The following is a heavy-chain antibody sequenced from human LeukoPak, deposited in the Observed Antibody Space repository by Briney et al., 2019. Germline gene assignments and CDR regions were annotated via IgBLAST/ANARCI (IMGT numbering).Heavy chain of an antibody. CDR2: ISSSSSTI. CDR3: ARDRGSSSWYYYYGMDV. Sequence: GGSLRLSCAASGFTFSSYSMNWVRQAPGKGLEWVSYISSSSSTIYYADSVKGRFTISRDNAKNSLYLQMNSLRAKDTAVYYCARDRGSSSWYYYYGMDVWGQGTTVTVSS. V-gene: IGHV3-48*04. CDR1: GFTFSSYS. D-gene: IGHD6-13*01. J-gene: IGHJ6*02.